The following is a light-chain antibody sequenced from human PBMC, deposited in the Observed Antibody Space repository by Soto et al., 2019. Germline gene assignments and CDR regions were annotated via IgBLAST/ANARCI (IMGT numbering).Light chain of an antibody. CDR3: QRRSNCLRT. CDR2: DAS. J-gene: IGKJ1*01. Sequence: EIVLTQSPATLSLSPGERATLSCRASQSVSSYLAWYQQKPGQAPRLLIYDASNRATGIPARFSGSGSGTDLSLTSSSLEPEDFSVYLCQRRSNCLRTLGQGTKVDI. V-gene: IGKV3-11*01. CDR1: QSVSSY.